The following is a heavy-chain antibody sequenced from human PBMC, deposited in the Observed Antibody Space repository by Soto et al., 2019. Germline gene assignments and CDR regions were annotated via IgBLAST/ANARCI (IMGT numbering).Heavy chain of an antibody. CDR1: GFTFSSYS. CDR3: ARSYCSSTSCYNDY. Sequence: GGSLRLSCAASGFTFSSYSMNWVRQAPGKGLEWVSSISSSSSYIYYADSVKGRFTISRDNAKNSLYLQMNSLRAEDTAVYYCARSYCSSTSCYNDYWGQGTLVTVSS. CDR2: ISSSSSYI. V-gene: IGHV3-21*01. J-gene: IGHJ4*02. D-gene: IGHD2-2*02.